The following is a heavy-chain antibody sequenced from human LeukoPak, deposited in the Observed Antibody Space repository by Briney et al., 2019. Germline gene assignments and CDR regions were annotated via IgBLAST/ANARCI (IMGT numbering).Heavy chain of an antibody. CDR3: ATRHHSRTYMVPLDS. CDR2: THRSGDT. CDR1: GVSISSDNW. D-gene: IGHD3-10*01. V-gene: IGHV4-4*02. Sequence: PSGTLSLTCAVYGVSISSDNWWTWDRQPPGKGLEWIGETHRSGDTKYNLSLNGRVTISMDNSKNQLSLNLISVTAADTAIYFCATRHHSRTYMVPLDSWGQGTLVTVSS. J-gene: IGHJ4*02.